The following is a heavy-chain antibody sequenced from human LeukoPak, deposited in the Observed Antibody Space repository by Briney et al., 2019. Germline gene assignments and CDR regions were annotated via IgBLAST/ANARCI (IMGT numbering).Heavy chain of an antibody. CDR2: IYYNANT. CDR1: GGSISSSIYY. Sequence: SETLSLTCTVSGGSISSSIYYWGWIRQPPGKGLEWIGSIYYNANTYYNPSLKSRITISVDTSKNQFSLRLSSVTAADTAVYYCARAGATPRYYNYYGMDVWGQGTTVTVSS. D-gene: IGHD1-26*01. CDR3: ARAGATPRYYNYYGMDV. J-gene: IGHJ6*02. V-gene: IGHV4-39*07.